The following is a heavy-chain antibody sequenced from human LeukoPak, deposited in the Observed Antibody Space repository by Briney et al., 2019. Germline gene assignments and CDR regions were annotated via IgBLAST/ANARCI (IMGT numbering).Heavy chain of an antibody. V-gene: IGHV3-66*01. D-gene: IGHD5-12*01. J-gene: IGHJ4*02. CDR1: GFTVSSSY. CDR2: FYSGGST. Sequence: PGGSLRLSCAASGFTVSSSYMNWVRQAPGKELEWVSVFYSGGSTYYADSVKGRFTISRDNSKNTLYLQMNSLRAEDTAVYYCARNRGYSGYEPFDSWGQGTLVTVSS. CDR3: ARNRGYSGYEPFDS.